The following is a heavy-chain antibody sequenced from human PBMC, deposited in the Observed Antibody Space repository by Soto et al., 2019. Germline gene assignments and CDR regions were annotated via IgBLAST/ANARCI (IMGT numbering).Heavy chain of an antibody. D-gene: IGHD6-13*01. V-gene: IGHV4-59*01. CDR2: IYYSGST. Sequence: SETLSLTCTVSGGSISSYYWSWIRQPPGKGLEWIGYIYYSGSTNYNPSLKSRVTISVDTSKNQFSLKLSSVTAADTAVYYCARLRPIAADAFDIWGQGTMVTVSS. J-gene: IGHJ3*02. CDR3: ARLRPIAADAFDI. CDR1: GGSISSYY.